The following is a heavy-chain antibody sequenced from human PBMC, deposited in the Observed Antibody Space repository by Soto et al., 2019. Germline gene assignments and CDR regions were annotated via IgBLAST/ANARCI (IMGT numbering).Heavy chain of an antibody. J-gene: IGHJ6*03. CDR3: AREYCRGGSCYHPDGYYYYMEV. V-gene: IGHV1-69*04. Sequence: SVKVSCKASGGTFSSYTISWVRQAPGQGLEWMGRIIPILGIANYAQKFQGRVTITADKSTSTAYMELSSLRSEDTAVYYCAREYCRGGSCYHPDGYYYYMEVWGKGTPVTVSS. CDR1: GGTFSSYT. CDR2: IIPILGIA. D-gene: IGHD2-15*01.